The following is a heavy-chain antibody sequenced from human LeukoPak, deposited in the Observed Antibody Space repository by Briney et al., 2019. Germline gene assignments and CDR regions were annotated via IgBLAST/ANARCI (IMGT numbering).Heavy chain of an antibody. J-gene: IGHJ6*03. CDR2: IIPIFGTA. D-gene: IGHD6-13*01. CDR1: GGALSSYA. Sequence: SVKLACKATGGALSSYANSWGRHAPGQGHEWMGGIIPIFGTANYAQKFKGRVTITADESTSTAYMELNILRYEDTAVYYCAVPVIAAARHQLDYSYYTDVWGRGTTITVSS. V-gene: IGHV1-69*13. CDR3: AVPVIAAARHQLDYSYYTDV.